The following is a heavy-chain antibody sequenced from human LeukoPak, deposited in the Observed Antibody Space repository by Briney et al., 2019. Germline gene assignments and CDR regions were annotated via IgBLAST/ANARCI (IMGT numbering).Heavy chain of an antibody. J-gene: IGHJ3*02. CDR2: INAGNGNT. CDR1: GYTFTSYA. V-gene: IGHV1-3*01. CDR3: ATPWVIVDAFDI. Sequence: ASVKVSCKASGYTFTSYAMHWVRQAPGQRLEWMGWINAGNGNTKYSQKFQGRVTITRDTSASTAYMELSSLRSEDTAVYYCATPWVIVDAFDIWGQGTMVTVSS. D-gene: IGHD3-22*01.